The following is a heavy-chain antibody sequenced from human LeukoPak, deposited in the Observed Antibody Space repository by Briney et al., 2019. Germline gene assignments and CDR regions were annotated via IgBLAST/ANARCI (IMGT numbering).Heavy chain of an antibody. CDR1: GGSLSSYY. V-gene: IGHV4-59*08. Sequence: SETLSLTCTVSGGSLSSYYWSWIRQPPGKGLEWIVYIYYSGSTNYNPSLESPVTISVDTSKNQISLKLSSVTAADTAVYYCARHRPSEQLALRTWGQGTLVTVSS. CDR2: IYYSGST. CDR3: ARHRPSEQLALRT. D-gene: IGHD6-6*01. J-gene: IGHJ5*02.